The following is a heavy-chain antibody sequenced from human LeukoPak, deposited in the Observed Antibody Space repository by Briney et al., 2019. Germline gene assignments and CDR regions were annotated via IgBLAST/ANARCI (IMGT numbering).Heavy chain of an antibody. D-gene: IGHD2-2*01. Sequence: SETLSLTCAVYGGSFSGYYWSGIRQPPGEGLEWIGEPNYSGSTNYNPYLQSRVTISGNTSKSQFSLKLSSVTAEDTAVYYCARKCSSNNCFDYWGQGTLVTVSS. V-gene: IGHV4-34*01. CDR1: GGSFSGYY. CDR2: PNYSGST. CDR3: ARKCSSNNCFDY. J-gene: IGHJ5*01.